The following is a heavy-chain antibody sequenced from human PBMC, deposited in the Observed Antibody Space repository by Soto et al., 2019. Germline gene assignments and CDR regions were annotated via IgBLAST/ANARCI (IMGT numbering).Heavy chain of an antibody. CDR1: GLIASSNY. J-gene: IGHJ4*02. CDR2: IYSGGST. V-gene: IGHV3-66*01. CDR3: VTDISAY. Sequence: RLTMKPSCAAYGLIASSNYMSWVRQAPGTGLEWVSVIYSGGSTYYADSVKGRFTISRDNSKNTLYLQMNSLRAEDTAVYYCVTDISAYWGQGT. D-gene: IGHD1-20*01.